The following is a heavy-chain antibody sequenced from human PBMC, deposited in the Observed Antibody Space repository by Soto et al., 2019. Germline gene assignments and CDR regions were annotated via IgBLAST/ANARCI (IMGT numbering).Heavy chain of an antibody. J-gene: IGHJ5*01. CDR3: AGLAGSWYSLVDS. Sequence: QQQLQESGPGLVKPSETLSLTCTVSGGSISSSSYYWGWVRQSPGKGLEWIGSIYYSGSTYYNPSLKSRITISVDTSKNQFSLKLSSVTAADAAVYYCAGLAGSWYSLVDSWGHGTLVTVSS. D-gene: IGHD6-13*01. CDR1: GGSISSSSYY. V-gene: IGHV4-39*01. CDR2: IYYSGST.